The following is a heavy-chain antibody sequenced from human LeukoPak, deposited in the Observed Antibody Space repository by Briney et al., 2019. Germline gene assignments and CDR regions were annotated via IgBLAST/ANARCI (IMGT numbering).Heavy chain of an antibody. Sequence: TGGSLRLSCAASGFTFSNYWMIWVRQASGKGLEWVGNIKQDGSVNRYADSVRGRFTISRDNAKNSLYLQMNSLRAEDTAVYYCARGYCSSTSCLYYFDYWGQGTLVTVSS. CDR1: GFTFSNYW. CDR2: IKQDGSVN. CDR3: ARGYCSSTSCLYYFDY. D-gene: IGHD2-2*01. V-gene: IGHV3-7*04. J-gene: IGHJ4*02.